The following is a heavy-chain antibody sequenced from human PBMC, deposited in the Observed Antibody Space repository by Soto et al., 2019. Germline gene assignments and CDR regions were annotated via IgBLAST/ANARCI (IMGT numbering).Heavy chain of an antibody. V-gene: IGHV3-7*01. CDR3: AKYGSGSYGAYAFDI. J-gene: IGHJ3*02. CDR2: INPGGREK. D-gene: IGHD3-10*01. Sequence: EAQLVESGGTLVQPGGSLRLSCAASGFIFGNYWMSWVRQAPGKGLEWVANINPGGREKNYVDSVKGRFSISRDDAEKSHHLQMNSLRAEDTDVYYCAKYGSGSYGAYAFDIWGHGTMVTVSS. CDR1: GFIFGNYW.